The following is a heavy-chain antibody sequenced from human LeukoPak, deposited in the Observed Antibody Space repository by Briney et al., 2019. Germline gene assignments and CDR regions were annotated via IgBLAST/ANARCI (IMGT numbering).Heavy chain of an antibody. CDR1: GGSISSSSSY. CDR2: IYYSGST. V-gene: IGHV4-39*07. Sequence: SETLSLTCTVSGGSISSSSSYWGWLRQPPGKGLEWIGTIYYSGSTYYNPSLKSRVTISVDTSKNLFSLNLSSVTAADTAVYYCARVKGGSYRVDYWGQGTLVTVSS. J-gene: IGHJ4*02. D-gene: IGHD1-26*01. CDR3: ARVKGGSYRVDY.